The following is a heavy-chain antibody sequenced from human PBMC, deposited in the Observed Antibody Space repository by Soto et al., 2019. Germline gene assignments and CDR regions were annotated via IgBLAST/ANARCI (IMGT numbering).Heavy chain of an antibody. V-gene: IGHV3-30*18. CDR3: AKVAGDSDGHLFTTSFDP. J-gene: IGHJ5*02. CDR2: ISYDGSNK. CDR1: GFTLSSYG. D-gene: IGHD5-18*01. Sequence: GGSLRLSCAASGFTLSSYGMHWVRQAPGKGLEWVAVISYDGSNKYYADSVKGRFTISRDNSKNTLYLQMNSLRAEDTAVYYCAKVAGDSDGHLFTTSFDPWGQGTLVTVPS.